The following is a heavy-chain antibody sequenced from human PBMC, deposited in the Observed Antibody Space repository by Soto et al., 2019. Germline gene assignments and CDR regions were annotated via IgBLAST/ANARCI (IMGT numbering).Heavy chain of an antibody. D-gene: IGHD4-17*01. Sequence: SETLSLTCAVYGGSFSGYYWSWIRQPPGKGLEWIGYIYYSGSTNYNPSLKSRVTISVDTSKNQFSLKLSSVTAADTAVYYCARGVWRDGYNYGAFDYWGQGTLVTVSS. CDR1: GGSFSGYY. V-gene: IGHV4-59*01. CDR2: IYYSGST. CDR3: ARGVWRDGYNYGAFDY. J-gene: IGHJ4*02.